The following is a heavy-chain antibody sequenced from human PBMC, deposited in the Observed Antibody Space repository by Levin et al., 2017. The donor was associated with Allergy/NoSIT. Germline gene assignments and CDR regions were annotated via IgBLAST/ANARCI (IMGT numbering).Heavy chain of an antibody. CDR2: IYYIGST. V-gene: IGHV4-59*01. CDR3: ARDRVIVGTTNYDYGMDV. D-gene: IGHD1-26*01. J-gene: IGHJ6*02. Sequence: SCTVSGGSISSYYWSWIRQPPGKGLDWIGYIYYIGSTNYNPSLKSRVTISVDTSKNQFSLKLSSVTAADTAVYYCARDRVIVGTTNYDYGMDVWGQGTTVTVSS. CDR1: GGSISSYY.